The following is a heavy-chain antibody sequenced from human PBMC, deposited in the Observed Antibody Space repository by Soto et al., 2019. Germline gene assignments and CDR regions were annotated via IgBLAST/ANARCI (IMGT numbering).Heavy chain of an antibody. CDR2: ISGSATST. V-gene: IGHV3-23*01. J-gene: IGHJ4*02. CDR3: AKVRSPESMITLFFY. CDR1: GFTFSSYA. Sequence: GGSLRLSCATSGFTFSSYAMTWVRQTPGMGLERVSVISGSATSTYYADSVKGRFTISRDNSKNTLFLQMNNLRAEDTAIYYCAKVRSPESMITLFFYWCQTTLVTVFS. D-gene: IGHD3-22*01.